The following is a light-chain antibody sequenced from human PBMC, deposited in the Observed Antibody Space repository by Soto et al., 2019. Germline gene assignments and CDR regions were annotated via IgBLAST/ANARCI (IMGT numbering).Light chain of an antibody. Sequence: VMTQAPATLSVSPGETATLSCRASQSVGSNLAWYQQKPGQAPRLLIYGASTRATGIPARFSGSGSGTEFTLTISSLQSEDFAVYYCQQYNNWPPSITFGQGTRLEIK. CDR1: QSVGSN. CDR2: GAS. J-gene: IGKJ5*01. V-gene: IGKV3-15*01. CDR3: QQYNNWPPSIT.